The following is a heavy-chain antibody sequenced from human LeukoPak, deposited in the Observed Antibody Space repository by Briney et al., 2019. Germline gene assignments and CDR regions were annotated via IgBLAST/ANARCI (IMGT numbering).Heavy chain of an antibody. CDR3: TTDRGFLTFDY. CDR2: ISGSGGST. Sequence: GGSLRLSCAASGFTFSSYAMSWVRQAPGKGLEWVSAISGSGGSTYYADSVKGRFTISRDNSKNTLYLQMNSLRAEDTAVYYCTTDRGFLTFDYWGQGTLVTVSS. CDR1: GFTFSSYA. D-gene: IGHD3-22*01. J-gene: IGHJ4*02. V-gene: IGHV3-23*01.